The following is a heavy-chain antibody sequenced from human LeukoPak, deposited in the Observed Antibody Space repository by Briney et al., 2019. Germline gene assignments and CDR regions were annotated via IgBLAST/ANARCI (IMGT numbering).Heavy chain of an antibody. CDR3: AGSSHQRNWFDP. CDR2: VHSSGGVI. Sequence: ASVKVSFKASGYTFTSDYMNWVRQAPGQGLEWMGIVHSSGGVIKYAQEFQDRLTVTRDTSTSTTYMELSSLRSEDTAVYYCAGSSHQRNWFDPWGQGTLVIVSS. CDR1: GYTFTSDY. V-gene: IGHV1-46*01. J-gene: IGHJ5*02. D-gene: IGHD1-26*01.